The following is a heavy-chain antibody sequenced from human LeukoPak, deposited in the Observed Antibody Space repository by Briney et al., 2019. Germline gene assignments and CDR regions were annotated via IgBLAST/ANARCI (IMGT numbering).Heavy chain of an antibody. D-gene: IGHD3-22*01. CDR2: INHSGST. V-gene: IGHV4-34*01. Sequence: SETLSLTCAVYGGSFSGYYWSWIRQPPGKGLEWIGEINHSGSTNYNPSLKSRVTISVDTSKNQFSLKLSSVTAADTAVYYCARGYDSSVSFDYWGQGTLVTVSS. J-gene: IGHJ4*02. CDR1: GGSFSGYY. CDR3: ARGYDSSVSFDY.